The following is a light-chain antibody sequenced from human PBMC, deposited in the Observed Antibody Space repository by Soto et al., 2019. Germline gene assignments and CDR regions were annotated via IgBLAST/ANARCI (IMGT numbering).Light chain of an antibody. CDR2: EVS. CDR1: SSGVGNCNC. Sequence: QSALTQPASVSGSPGQSITISCTGASSGVGNCNCVSWYQQHPGKAPKLMIYEVSNRPSGVSDRFSGSKAGNTASLTISGLQAEDEADYYCTSYAGSNNYVVFGGGTKLTVL. CDR3: TSYAGSNNYVV. V-gene: IGLV2-14*01. J-gene: IGLJ2*01.